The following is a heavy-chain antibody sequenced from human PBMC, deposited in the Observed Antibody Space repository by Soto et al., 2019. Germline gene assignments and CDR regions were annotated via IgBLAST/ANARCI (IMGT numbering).Heavy chain of an antibody. CDR1: GYSYISYA. V-gene: IGHV1-3*01. CDR3: ASPTGTYALEI. D-gene: IGHD1-26*01. CDR2: INADDDGT. J-gene: IGHJ4*02. Sequence: ASVKVSCKASGYSYISYAIHWVRQAPGQGLEWMGWINADDDGTKYSQKFQGRITITRDTHASTIYLELSSLTSEDTAIYYCASPTGTYALEIWGQGTRVTVSS.